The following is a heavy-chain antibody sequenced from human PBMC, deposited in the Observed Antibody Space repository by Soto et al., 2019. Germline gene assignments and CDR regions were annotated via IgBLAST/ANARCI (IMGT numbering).Heavy chain of an antibody. CDR2: INHNTNT. V-gene: IGHV4-34*01. D-gene: IGHD2-15*01. J-gene: IGHJ5*02. CDR1: GGSFSDTY. Sequence: QVHLQQWGAGLLKPSETLSLTCAVYGGSFSDTYWNWFRQPPGQGLGWIGEINHNTNTIYNPSLTSRVTISVDTSKNHCALKLTSVPAADTAGYYCARGVILFRGSFDPWGQGTLVTVSS. CDR3: ARGVILFRGSFDP.